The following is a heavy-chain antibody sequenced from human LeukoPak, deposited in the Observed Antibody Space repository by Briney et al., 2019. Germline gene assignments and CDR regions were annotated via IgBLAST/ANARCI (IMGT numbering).Heavy chain of an antibody. J-gene: IGHJ4*02. CDR2: IDSSASTT. CDR1: GITFSSFS. Sequence: GGSLRLSCVASGITFSSFSMNWVRQVPGKGLEWVSYIDSSASTTYYAGSVQGRFTVSRDNAKNSLYLQMTSLRVEDTAFYYCASAHGGSGYDRPFDYWGQGTLVTVSS. CDR3: ASAHGGSGYDRPFDY. V-gene: IGHV3-48*04. D-gene: IGHD5-12*01.